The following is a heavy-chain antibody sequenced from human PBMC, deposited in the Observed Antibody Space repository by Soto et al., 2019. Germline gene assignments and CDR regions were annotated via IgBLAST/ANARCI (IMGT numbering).Heavy chain of an antibody. V-gene: IGHV4-61*01. D-gene: IGHD3-9*01. CDR1: GGSVSSGSYY. CDR3: ARVRREYDTSGPVDY. Sequence: SETLSLTCTVSGGSVSSGSYYLSWIRQPPGKGLEWIGDIYYSGNTNYNPSLKSRVTISVDTSKNQFSLNLSSVTAADTAVYYCARVRREYDTSGPVDYWGQGTLVTVSS. CDR2: IYYSGNT. J-gene: IGHJ4*02.